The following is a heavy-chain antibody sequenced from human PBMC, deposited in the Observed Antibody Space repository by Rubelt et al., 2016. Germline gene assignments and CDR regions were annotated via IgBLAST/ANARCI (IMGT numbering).Heavy chain of an antibody. CDR1: GFTFDDYA. V-gene: IGHV3-9*01. CDR3: ATLAAAGTKKGDY. CDR2: ISWNSGSI. J-gene: IGHJ4*02. Sequence: EVQLVESGGGLVQPGRSLRLSCAASGFTFDDYAMHWVRQAPGKGLEWVSGISWNSGSIGYADSVKGRFTISRDNAKNSLYLQMNSLRAEDTALYYCATLAAAGTKKGDYWGQGTLVTVSS. D-gene: IGHD6-13*01.